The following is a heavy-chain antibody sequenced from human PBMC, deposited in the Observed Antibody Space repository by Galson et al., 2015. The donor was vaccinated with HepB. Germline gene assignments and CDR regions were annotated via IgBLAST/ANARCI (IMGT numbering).Heavy chain of an antibody. CDR3: VKDYARMQLWSHFDF. Sequence: SLRLSCAASGFTFDDYAMHWVRHRPGRGLEWVSGISWNSDSIGYADSVKGRFTVSSDNAKKFLYLQMNSLRPDDTAKYHCVKDYARMQLWSHFDFWGQGTLATVSS. CDR1: GFTFDDYA. D-gene: IGHD3-10*01. V-gene: IGHV3-9*01. CDR2: ISWNSDSI. J-gene: IGHJ4*02.